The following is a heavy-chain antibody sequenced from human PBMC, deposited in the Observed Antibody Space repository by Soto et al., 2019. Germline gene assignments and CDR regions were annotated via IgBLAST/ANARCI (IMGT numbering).Heavy chain of an antibody. D-gene: IGHD2-15*01. Sequence: QVQLQESGPGLVKPSETLSLTCTVSGGSISSYYWSWIRQPPGKGLEWIGYIYYSGSTNYNPSLKSRVTISVDTSKNQFSLKLSSVTAADTAVYYCARGILPASWFDPWGQGTLVTVSS. CDR2: IYYSGST. V-gene: IGHV4-59*01. J-gene: IGHJ5*02. CDR3: ARGILPASWFDP. CDR1: GGSISSYY.